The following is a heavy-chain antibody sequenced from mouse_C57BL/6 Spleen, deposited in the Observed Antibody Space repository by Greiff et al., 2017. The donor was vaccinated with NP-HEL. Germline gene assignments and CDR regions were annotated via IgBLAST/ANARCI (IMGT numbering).Heavy chain of an antibody. Sequence: EVQLQQSGPVLVKPGASVKMSCKASGYTFTDYYMNWVKQSHGKSLEWIGVINPYNGGTSYNQKFKGKATLTVDKSSSTAYMELNSLTSEDSAVYYCARNYGSSYSGYWGQGTTLTVSS. CDR2: INPYNGGT. J-gene: IGHJ2*01. V-gene: IGHV1-19*01. CDR1: GYTFTDYY. CDR3: ARNYGSSYSGY. D-gene: IGHD1-1*01.